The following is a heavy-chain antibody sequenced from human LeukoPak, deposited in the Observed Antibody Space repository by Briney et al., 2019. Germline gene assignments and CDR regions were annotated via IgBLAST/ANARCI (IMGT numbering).Heavy chain of an antibody. V-gene: IGHV3-30*18. CDR2: ISYDGSNK. CDR1: GFTFSSYG. D-gene: IGHD4-17*01. CDR3: AKDPGDYDDDY. Sequence: GGSLRLSCAASGFTFSSYGMHWVRQAPGKGLEWVAVISYDGSNKYYADSVKGRFTISRDNSKNTLYLQMNSLRAEDTAVYYCAKDPGDYDDDYWGQGTLVTVSS. J-gene: IGHJ4*02.